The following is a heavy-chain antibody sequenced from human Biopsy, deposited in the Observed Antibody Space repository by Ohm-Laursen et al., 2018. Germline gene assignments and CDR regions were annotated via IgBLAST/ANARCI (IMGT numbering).Heavy chain of an antibody. J-gene: IGHJ4*02. CDR2: IHGSGRT. V-gene: IGHV3-66*01. D-gene: IGHD3-16*01. CDR1: EFNVDRNH. CDR3: AGAGGHSF. Sequence: FLRLSCAASEFNVDRNHMNWVRQAPGKGLEWVSMIHGSGRTDYADSVKGRFTVSRDNSKDTVYLQMNALRVDDTAMYYCAGAGGHSFWGQGALVTVSS.